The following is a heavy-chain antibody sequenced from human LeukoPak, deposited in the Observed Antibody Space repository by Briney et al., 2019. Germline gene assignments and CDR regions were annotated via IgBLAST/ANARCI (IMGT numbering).Heavy chain of an antibody. D-gene: IGHD4-23*01. V-gene: IGHV1-69*13. CDR2: ITPIFGTA. CDR1: GGTFSSIA. J-gene: IGHJ4*02. Sequence: ASVKVSCKTSGGTFSSIAISWVRQAPGQGLEWMGGITPIFGTANYAQKFQGRVTITAIDSMSTAYIELSSLRSEDTAVYYCARGWLAETTVVTPYNYWGQGTLVTVSS. CDR3: ARGWLAETTVVTPYNY.